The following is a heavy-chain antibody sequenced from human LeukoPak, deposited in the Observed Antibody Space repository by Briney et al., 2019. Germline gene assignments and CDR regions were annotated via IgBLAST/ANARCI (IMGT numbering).Heavy chain of an antibody. CDR2: IYYSGST. CDR1: GGSISSGDYY. V-gene: IGHV4-31*03. D-gene: IGHD4-17*01. CDR3: GRGDGAYAPVDY. Sequence: SQTLSLTCTVSGGSISSGDYYLSWTRQHPEKGLEYIGYIYYSGSTHYNPTLKSRVTISIDTSKNQVSLKLSSVTAADTAVYYCGRGDGAYAPVDYWGQGTLVTVSS. J-gene: IGHJ4*02.